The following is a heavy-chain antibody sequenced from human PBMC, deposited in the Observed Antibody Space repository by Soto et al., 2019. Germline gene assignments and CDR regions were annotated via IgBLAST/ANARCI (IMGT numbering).Heavy chain of an antibody. CDR1: GITFRSYS. CDR3: ARPPPSLTRFDY. J-gene: IGHJ4*02. CDR2: RSITSSTI. Sequence: GGSMRLSFAASGITFRSYSMNWERPAPGKGREWVSDRSITSSTIYYADSVRGRFTISRDNSKNTLYLQMNSLRAEATPAHYPARPPPSLTRFDYWGQGTRVTVAS. V-gene: IGHV3-48*01.